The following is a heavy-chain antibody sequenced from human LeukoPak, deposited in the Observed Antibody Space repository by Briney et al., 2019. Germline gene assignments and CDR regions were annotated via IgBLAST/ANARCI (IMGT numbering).Heavy chain of an antibody. CDR1: GYTFTGYS. J-gene: IGHJ6*03. CDR2: INPNSGDT. CDR3: ARAAYYHMDV. Sequence: ASVKVSCKASGYTFTGYSMHWVRQAPGQGLEWMGWINPNSGDTNYAQKFQGRVTMTRDTSISTAYMELSRLRSDDTAVYFRARAAYYHMDVWGKGTTVTISS. V-gene: IGHV1-2*02.